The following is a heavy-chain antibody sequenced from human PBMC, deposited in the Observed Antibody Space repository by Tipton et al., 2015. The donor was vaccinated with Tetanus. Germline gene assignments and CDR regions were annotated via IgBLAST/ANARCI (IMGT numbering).Heavy chain of an antibody. Sequence: TLSLTCTVSGGSISSDAHYWSWIRQAPGKGLEWLGTISHSGTTNYNPSLMSRVTISLDTARGQFSLKLTSVTAADAAVYFCARDRRDFAYDSRGFYSPLYYFDNWGQGVRVTVSS. J-gene: IGHJ4*02. CDR2: ISHSGTT. CDR3: ARDRRDFAYDSRGFYSPLYYFDN. D-gene: IGHD3-22*01. V-gene: IGHV4-30-4*01. CDR1: GGSISSDAHY.